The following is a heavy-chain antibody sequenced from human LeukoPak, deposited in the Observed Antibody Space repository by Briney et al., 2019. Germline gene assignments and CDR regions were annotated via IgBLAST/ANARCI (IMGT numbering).Heavy chain of an antibody. J-gene: IGHJ5*02. CDR3: ARINAQSHNFWSGYPHGWFDP. CDR2: IKQDGGEK. V-gene: IGHV3-7*01. Sequence: GGSLRLSCAASGFTFSSYDMNWVRQAPGKGLEWVANIKQDGGEKYYVDSVKGRFTISRDNAKNSLYLQMNSVRAEDTAVYYCARINAQSHNFWSGYPHGWFDPWGQGTLVTVSS. D-gene: IGHD3-3*01. CDR1: GFTFSSYD.